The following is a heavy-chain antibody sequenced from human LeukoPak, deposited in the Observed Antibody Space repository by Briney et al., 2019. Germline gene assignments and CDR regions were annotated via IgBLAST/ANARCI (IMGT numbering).Heavy chain of an antibody. CDR1: GGSISSNY. Sequence: PSEALSLICTVSGGSISSNYWSWIRQPAGKGLEWIGRIYASGTTNYSPSLKSRVTMSLDTSKNKFSLKLSSVTAADTAVYYCARGGGDIVVVPAAMPYYFDYWGQGTLVTVSS. J-gene: IGHJ4*02. CDR2: IYASGTT. D-gene: IGHD2-2*01. CDR3: ARGGGDIVVVPAAMPYYFDY. V-gene: IGHV4-4*07.